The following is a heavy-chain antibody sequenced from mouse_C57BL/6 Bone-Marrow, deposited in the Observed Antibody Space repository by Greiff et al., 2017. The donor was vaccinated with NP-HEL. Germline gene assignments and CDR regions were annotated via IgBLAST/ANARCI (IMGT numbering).Heavy chain of an antibody. CDR2: INPNNGGT. CDR1: GYTFTDYY. J-gene: IGHJ4*01. Sequence: EVQLQQSGPELVKPGASVKISCKASGYTFTDYYMNWVKQSHGKSLEWIGDINPNNGGTSYNQKFKGKATLTVDKSSSTAYMELRSLTSEDSAVYYCARAGLVYYYAMDYWGQGTSVTVSS. V-gene: IGHV1-26*01. D-gene: IGHD2-10*02. CDR3: ARAGLVYYYAMDY.